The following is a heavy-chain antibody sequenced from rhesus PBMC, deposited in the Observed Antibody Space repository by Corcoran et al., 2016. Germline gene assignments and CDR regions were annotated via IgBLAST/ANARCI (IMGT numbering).Heavy chain of an antibody. CDR3: ASGVVTSYGLDS. J-gene: IGHJ6*01. V-gene: IGHV4-160*01. D-gene: IGHD2-15*01. Sequence: QVQLQESGPGLVKPSETLSLTCAVYGGSISSYYWSWIRQPPGKGLEWIGRIYARGGSTDYNPSLKSRATISTETSKNQFSLKLRSVTAADTAVYYCASGVVTSYGLDSWGQGVVVTVSS. CDR1: GGSISSYY. CDR2: IYARGGST.